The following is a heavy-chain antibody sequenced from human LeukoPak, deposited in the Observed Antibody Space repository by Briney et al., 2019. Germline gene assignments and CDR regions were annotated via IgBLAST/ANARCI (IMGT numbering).Heavy chain of an antibody. D-gene: IGHD4-23*01. CDR3: GREGRAVDHSYNYYSYMDV. V-gene: IGHV4-61*02. J-gene: IGHJ6*03. Sequence: SETLSLTCTVSGGSISSGSYYWSWIRQPAGKGLEWIGRIYTSGSTNYNPSLKSRVTISLDTSKNQFSLKLSSVTAADTAVYYCGREGRAVDHSYNYYSYMDVGGKGTTVTVS. CDR1: GGSISSGSYY. CDR2: IYTSGST.